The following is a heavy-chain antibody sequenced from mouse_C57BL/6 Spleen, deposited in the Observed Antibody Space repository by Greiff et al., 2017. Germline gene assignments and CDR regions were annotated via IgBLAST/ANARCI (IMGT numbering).Heavy chain of an antibody. CDR2: IWSGGST. D-gene: IGHD2-4*01. Sequence: QVQLKESGPGLVQPSQSLSITCTVSGFSLTSYGVHWVRQSPGKGLEWLGVIWSGGSTDYNAAFISRLSISKDNSKSQVFFKMNSLQADDTAIYYCARIANDYDLAYWGQGTLVTVSA. CDR1: GFSLTSYG. CDR3: ARIANDYDLAY. J-gene: IGHJ3*01. V-gene: IGHV2-2*01.